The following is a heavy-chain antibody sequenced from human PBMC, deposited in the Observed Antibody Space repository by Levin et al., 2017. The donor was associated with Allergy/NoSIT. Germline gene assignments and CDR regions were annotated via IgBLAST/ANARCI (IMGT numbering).Heavy chain of an antibody. CDR2: FDPEDGET. J-gene: IGHJ4*02. CDR3: ATDRGREAAADY. Sequence: ASVKVSCKVSGYSLTELSMHWVRQAPGKGLEWMGSFDPEDGETIYAQKFQGRVTMTEDTSTNTAYMELSSLRYEDTAVYYCATDRGREAAADYWGQGTLVTVSS. V-gene: IGHV1-24*01. D-gene: IGHD6-13*01. CDR1: GYSLTELS.